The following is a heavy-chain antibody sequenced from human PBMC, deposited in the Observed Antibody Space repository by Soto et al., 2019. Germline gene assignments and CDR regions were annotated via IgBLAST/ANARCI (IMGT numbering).Heavy chain of an antibody. J-gene: IGHJ6*03. V-gene: IGHV4-39*01. CDR1: GGSISSSSYY. Sequence: SETLSLTCTVSGGSISSSSYYWGWIRQPPGKGLEWIGSIYYSGSTYYNPSLKSRVTISVDTSKNQFSLKLGSVTAADTAVYYCADQQLARYYMDVWGKGTTVTVSS. CDR3: ADQQLARYYMDV. D-gene: IGHD6-13*01. CDR2: IYYSGST.